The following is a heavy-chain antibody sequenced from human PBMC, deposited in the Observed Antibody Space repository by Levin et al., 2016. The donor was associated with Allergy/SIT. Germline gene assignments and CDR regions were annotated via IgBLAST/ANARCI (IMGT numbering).Heavy chain of an antibody. V-gene: IGHV3-21*01. J-gene: IGHJ4*02. CDR2: ISSTSTYI. Sequence: GGSLRLSCAVSGFTFNSYTMNWVRQAPGKGLEWVSSISSTSTYIYYADSVKGRFTISRDNAKNSLFLQMNSLRADDTAVYYCASLDILNRYWGQGTLVTVSS. D-gene: IGHD3-9*01. CDR3: ASLDILNRY. CDR1: GFTFNSYT.